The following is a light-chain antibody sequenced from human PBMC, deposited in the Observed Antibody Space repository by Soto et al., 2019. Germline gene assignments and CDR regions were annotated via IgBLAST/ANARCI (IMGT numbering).Light chain of an antibody. V-gene: IGLV1-47*01. CDR1: SSNIGSNY. Sequence: QAVMTQPPSASGTPGPRVTMSCSGSSSNIGSNYVYWYQQLPGTAPKLLIYRNNQRPSGVPDRFSGSKSGTSASLAISGLRSEDEADYYCAAWDDSLSGVVFGGGTQLTVL. CDR2: RNN. J-gene: IGLJ2*01. CDR3: AAWDDSLSGVV.